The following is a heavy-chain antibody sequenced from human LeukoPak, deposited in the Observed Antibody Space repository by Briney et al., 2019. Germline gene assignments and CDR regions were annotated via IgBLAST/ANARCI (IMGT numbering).Heavy chain of an antibody. D-gene: IGHD3-16*02. CDR1: GFSFEDYA. CDR3: AKGVGYRNYYYFMDV. CDR2: ITWEGGVT. J-gene: IGHJ6*03. V-gene: IGHV3-43D*03. Sequence: PGGSLRLSCEASGFSFEDYAMHWVRQAPGKGLEWVAVITWEGGVTFYADSVKGRFTISRDNLKKSLYLQMNSLRAEDTALYYCAKGVGYRNYYYFMDVWGKGTTVTVSS.